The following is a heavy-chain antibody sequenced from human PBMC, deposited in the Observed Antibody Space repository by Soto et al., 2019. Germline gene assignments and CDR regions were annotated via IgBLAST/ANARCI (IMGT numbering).Heavy chain of an antibody. CDR2: INPRNGNT. V-gene: IGHV1-46*01. J-gene: IGHJ4*02. D-gene: IGHD3-22*01. CDR1: GYTFTSFY. CDR3: ARDKKDTSGRLDY. Sequence: QVQLVQSGAEVKKPGASVKISCKASGYTFTSFYIQWLRQAPGQGLEWVVNINPRNGNTNFAQKFQGRITMTSDTSTRTMYLELSSLRSEDMALYYCARDKKDTSGRLDYWGQGTLVTVSS.